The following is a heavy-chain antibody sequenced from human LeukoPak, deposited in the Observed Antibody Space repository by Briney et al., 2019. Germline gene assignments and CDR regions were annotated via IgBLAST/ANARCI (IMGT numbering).Heavy chain of an antibody. CDR2: MKQDGSEK. Sequence: GGSLRLSCAASEFIFSGYWMNWVRQAPGKGLEWVANMKQDGSEKQYVDSVRGRFTISRDNAKNSLYLQMNSLRVEDTAVYYCARDGFVGAADYWGQGTLVTVSS. V-gene: IGHV3-7*01. J-gene: IGHJ4*02. CDR3: ARDGFVGAADY. CDR1: EFIFSGYW. D-gene: IGHD6-13*01.